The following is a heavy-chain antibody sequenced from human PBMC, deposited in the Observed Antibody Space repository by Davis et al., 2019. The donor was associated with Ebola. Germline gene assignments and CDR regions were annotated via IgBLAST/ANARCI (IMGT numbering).Heavy chain of an antibody. V-gene: IGHV3-21*01. J-gene: IGHJ6*02. CDR3: ARDWRYYGSGSYYHYYYYGMDV. CDR1: GFTFSSYS. D-gene: IGHD3-10*01. CDR2: ISSSSSYT. Sequence: GGSLRLSCAASGFTFSSYSMNWVRQAPGKGLEWVSSISSSSSYTNYTDSVKGRFTISRDNAKNSLYLQMNSLRAEDTAVYYCARDWRYYGSGSYYHYYYYGMDVWGQGTTVTVSS.